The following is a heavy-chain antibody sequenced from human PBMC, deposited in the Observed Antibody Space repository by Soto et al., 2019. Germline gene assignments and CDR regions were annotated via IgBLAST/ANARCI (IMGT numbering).Heavy chain of an antibody. Sequence: PSETLSLTCTVSGGSISSYYWSWIRQPPGKGLEWIGYIYYRGSTNYSPSFQGQVTISADKSISTAYLQWSSLKASDTAMYYCARMTAVAVPYFDYWGQGTLVTVSS. D-gene: IGHD6-19*01. J-gene: IGHJ4*02. CDR1: GGSISSYY. CDR2: IYYRGST. CDR3: ARMTAVAVPYFDY. V-gene: IGHV4-59*12.